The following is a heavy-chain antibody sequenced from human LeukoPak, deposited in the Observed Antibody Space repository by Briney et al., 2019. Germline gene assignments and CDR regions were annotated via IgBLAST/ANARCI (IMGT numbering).Heavy chain of an antibody. J-gene: IGHJ4*02. CDR1: GFTFSSYS. CDR2: ISSSSSTI. Sequence: AGGSLRLSCAASGFTFSSYSMNWVRQAPGKGLEWVSYISSSSSTIDYADSVKGRFTISRDNAKNSLYLQMNSLRAEDTAVYYCARYGVGATSMDYWGQGTLDTVSS. D-gene: IGHD1-26*01. V-gene: IGHV3-48*01. CDR3: ARYGVGATSMDY.